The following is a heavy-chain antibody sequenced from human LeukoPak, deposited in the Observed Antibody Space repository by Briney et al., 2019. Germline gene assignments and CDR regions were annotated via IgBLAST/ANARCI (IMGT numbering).Heavy chain of an antibody. J-gene: IGHJ4*02. Sequence: PGGSLRLSCAASGFNFNSYWMSWVRQAREKGLECVANIKQDGSEIYFVDSVKGRFTISRDNAKSSLYLQMNSLRGEDTAVYYCARARYGSGGYFFDFWGQGTLVAVSS. V-gene: IGHV3-7*04. CDR3: ARARYGSGGYFFDF. CDR2: IKQDGSEI. D-gene: IGHD3-10*01. CDR1: GFNFNSYW.